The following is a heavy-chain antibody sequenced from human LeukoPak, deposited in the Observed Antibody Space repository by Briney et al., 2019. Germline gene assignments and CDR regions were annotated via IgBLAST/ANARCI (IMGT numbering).Heavy chain of an antibody. Sequence: GGSLRLSCAASGFTFSSSAMNWVRQAPGKGLEWVAFIRYDGSNKYYADSVKGRFTISRDNSKNTLYLQMNSLRAEDTAVYYCAKDLSGIAAAGNKLDYWGQGTLVTVSS. D-gene: IGHD6-13*01. J-gene: IGHJ4*02. CDR2: IRYDGSNK. CDR1: GFTFSSSA. V-gene: IGHV3-30*02. CDR3: AKDLSGIAAAGNKLDY.